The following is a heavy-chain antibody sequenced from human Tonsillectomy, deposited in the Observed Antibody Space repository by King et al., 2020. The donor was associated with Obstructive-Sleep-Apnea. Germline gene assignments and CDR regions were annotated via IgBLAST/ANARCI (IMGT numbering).Heavy chain of an antibody. Sequence: VQLVESGGGLVQPGGSLRLSCSASGFTFSSYAMHWVRQAPGKGLEYVSAISSDGGSTYYADSVKGRFTISRENSKNTLYLQMSSLRAEDTAVSYCVKVCEGGWQWELFDYWGQGTLVTVSS. J-gene: IGHJ4*02. V-gene: IGHV3-64D*06. CDR1: GFTFSSYA. D-gene: IGHD1-26*01. CDR3: VKVCEGGWQWELFDY. CDR2: ISSDGGST.